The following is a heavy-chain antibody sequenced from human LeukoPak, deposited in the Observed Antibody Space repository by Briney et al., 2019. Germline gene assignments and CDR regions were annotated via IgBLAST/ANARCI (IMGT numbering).Heavy chain of an antibody. Sequence: SETLSLTCTVSGDSISSGDYYWSWIRQPAGKGLEWIGRISSSGSTNYNPSLKSRVTISVDTSKNQFSLKLSSVTAAGTAVYYCARDLWFGEVYYMDVWGKGTTVTISS. V-gene: IGHV4-61*02. CDR1: GDSISSGDYY. J-gene: IGHJ6*03. CDR3: ARDLWFGEVYYMDV. CDR2: ISSSGST. D-gene: IGHD3-10*01.